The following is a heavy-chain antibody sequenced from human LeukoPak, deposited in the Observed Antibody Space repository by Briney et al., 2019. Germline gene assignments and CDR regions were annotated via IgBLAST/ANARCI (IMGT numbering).Heavy chain of an antibody. CDR3: ARDGDWARSSDY. D-gene: IGHD2-21*02. Sequence: ASVKVSCKASGGTFSSYAISWVRQAPGQGLEWMGGIIPIFGTANYAQKFQGRVTITADESTSTAYMELSSLRSDDTAVYYCARDGDWARSSDYWGQGTLVTVSS. CDR2: IIPIFGTA. CDR1: GGTFSSYA. J-gene: IGHJ4*02. V-gene: IGHV1-69*13.